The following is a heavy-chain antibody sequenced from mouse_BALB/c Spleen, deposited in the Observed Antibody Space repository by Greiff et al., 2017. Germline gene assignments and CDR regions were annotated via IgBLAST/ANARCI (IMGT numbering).Heavy chain of an antibody. CDR3: ARSDGYYWFAY. CDR2: ISYSGST. Sequence: DVKLVESGPGLVKPSQSLSLTCTVTGYSITSDYAWNWIRQFPGNKLEWMGYISYSGSTSYNPSLKSRISITRDTSKNQFFLQLNSVTTEDTATYYCARSDGYYWFAYWGQGTLVTVSA. D-gene: IGHD2-3*01. CDR1: GYSITSDYA. V-gene: IGHV3-2*02. J-gene: IGHJ3*01.